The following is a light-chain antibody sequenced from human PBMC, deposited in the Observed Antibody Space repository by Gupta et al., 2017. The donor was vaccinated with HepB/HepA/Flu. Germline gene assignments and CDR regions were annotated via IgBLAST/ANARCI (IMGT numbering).Light chain of an antibody. J-gene: IGKJ2*01. Sequence: EIVLTQYPGTMSLSTGERATLSCRAGQSVSSNYLAWYQKKPGQAPRLLIYVASSRATDIPDRFSGSGSGTDVTLTISRLEPEDFALYYCQQDSNSPPYTFGQGTKLEIK. CDR2: VAS. V-gene: IGKV3-20*01. CDR3: QQDSNSPPYT. CDR1: QSVSSNY.